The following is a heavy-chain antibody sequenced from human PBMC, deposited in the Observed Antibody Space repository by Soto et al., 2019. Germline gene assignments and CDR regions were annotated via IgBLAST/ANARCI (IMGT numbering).Heavy chain of an antibody. D-gene: IGHD6-13*01. CDR2: INPYNGNT. CDR3: ARVGVGLAAPRVWPY. J-gene: IGHJ4*02. Sequence: ASVKVSCKASGYTFTSYGISWVRQAPGQGLEWMAWINPYNGNTKYAEKFLGRVTVTTDTSTTTAYMEVRSLTSDDTAVFYCARVGVGLAAPRVWPYWGQGTPVTVSS. V-gene: IGHV1-18*01. CDR1: GYTFTSYG.